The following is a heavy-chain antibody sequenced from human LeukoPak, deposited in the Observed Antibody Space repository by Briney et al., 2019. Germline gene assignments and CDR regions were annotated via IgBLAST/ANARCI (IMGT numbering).Heavy chain of an antibody. CDR1: GITFTSYY. D-gene: IGHD6-13*01. CDR2: INPSGTIT. V-gene: IGHV1-46*01. Sequence: GASVKVSFKASGITFTSYYIHWVRPAPGRGLEWMGKINPSGTITTYAPKYQGRVTVTKDTSTNTVYMELSSLRSDDTAVYYCALIAPPHNWGQGTLVTVSS. J-gene: IGHJ4*02. CDR3: ALIAPPHN.